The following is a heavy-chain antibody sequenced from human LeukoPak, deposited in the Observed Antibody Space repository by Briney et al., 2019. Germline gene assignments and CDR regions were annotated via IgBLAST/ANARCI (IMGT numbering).Heavy chain of an antibody. CDR1: IDTFINNV. Sequence: ASVNVSCKASIDTFINNVISGLRQVPGQGLEWMGGISAYRGNTNYAQKLQGTVTITTDTSTSTAYIELRSLRSDDTAVYYCARDRPPYTPTVTTDYWGQGTLVTVSS. V-gene: IGHV1-18*01. CDR3: ARDRPPYTPTVTTDY. CDR2: ISAYRGNT. J-gene: IGHJ4*02. D-gene: IGHD4-17*01.